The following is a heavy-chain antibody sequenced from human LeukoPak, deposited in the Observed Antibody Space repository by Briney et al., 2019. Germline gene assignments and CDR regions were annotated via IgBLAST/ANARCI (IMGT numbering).Heavy chain of an antibody. D-gene: IGHD6-13*01. CDR2: ISAYNGNT. J-gene: IGHJ4*02. Sequence: GASVKVSCKASGYTFTSYGISWVRQAPGQGLEWMGWISAYNGNTNYAQKFQGRVTMTRDTSISTAYMELSRLRSDDTAVYYCARDLEAAAGDNTYFDYWGQGTLVTVSS. V-gene: IGHV1-18*01. CDR1: GYTFTSYG. CDR3: ARDLEAAAGDNTYFDY.